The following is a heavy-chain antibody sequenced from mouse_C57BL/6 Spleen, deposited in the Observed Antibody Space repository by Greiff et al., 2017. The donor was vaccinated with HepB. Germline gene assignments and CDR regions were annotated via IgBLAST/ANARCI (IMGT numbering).Heavy chain of an antibody. CDR3: TTSLLPFAY. CDR1: GFNIKDDY. D-gene: IGHD1-2*01. V-gene: IGHV14-4*01. J-gene: IGHJ3*01. CDR2: IDPENGDT. Sequence: EVQGVESGAELVRPGASVKLSCTASGFNIKDDYMHWVKQRPEQGLEWIGWIDPENGDTEYASKFQGKATITADTSSNTAYLQLSSLTSEDTAVYYCTTSLLPFAYWGQGTLVTVSA.